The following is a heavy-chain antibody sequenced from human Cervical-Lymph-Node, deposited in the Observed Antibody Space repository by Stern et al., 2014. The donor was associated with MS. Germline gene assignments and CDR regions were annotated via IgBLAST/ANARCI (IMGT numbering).Heavy chain of an antibody. CDR2: IKPTLGTA. D-gene: IGHD3-22*01. Sequence: QVQLGQSGAEVKKPGASVKVSCKASGGTFSSYAISWVRQAPGQGLEWRGGIKPTLGTANYAQKFQGRVTITADESTSTAYMALSSLRSEDTAVYYCASYSSGTDYWGQGTLVTVSS. CDR1: GGTFSSYA. V-gene: IGHV1-69*01. CDR3: ASYSSGTDY. J-gene: IGHJ4*02.